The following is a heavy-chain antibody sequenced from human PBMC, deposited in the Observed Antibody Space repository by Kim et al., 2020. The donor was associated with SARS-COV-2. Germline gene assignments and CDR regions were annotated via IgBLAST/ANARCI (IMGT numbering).Heavy chain of an antibody. J-gene: IGHJ5*02. D-gene: IGHD3-9*01. CDR3: AREGKYYDILTGYYKGWFDP. V-gene: IGHV1-69*13. CDR1: GGTFSSYA. CDR2: IIPIFGTA. Sequence: SVKVSCKASGGTFSSYAISWVRQAPGQGLVWMGGIIPIFGTANYAQKFQGRVTITADESTSTAYMELSSLRSEDTAVYYCAREGKYYDILTGYYKGWFDPWGQGTLVTVSS.